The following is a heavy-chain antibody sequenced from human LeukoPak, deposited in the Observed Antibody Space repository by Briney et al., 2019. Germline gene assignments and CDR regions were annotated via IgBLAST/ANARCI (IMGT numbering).Heavy chain of an antibody. D-gene: IGHD2-2*01. CDR3: ARAPIVVVPAATAFDY. J-gene: IGHJ4*02. Sequence: SSETLSLTCAVYGGSFSGYHWSWIRQPPGKGLEWIGEINHSGSTNYNPSLKSRVTISVDTSKNQFSLKLSSVTAADTAVYYCARAPIVVVPAATAFDYWGQGTLVTVSS. CDR2: INHSGST. CDR1: GGSFSGYH. V-gene: IGHV4-34*01.